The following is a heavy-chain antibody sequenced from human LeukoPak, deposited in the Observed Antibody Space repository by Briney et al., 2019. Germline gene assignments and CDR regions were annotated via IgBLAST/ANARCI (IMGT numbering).Heavy chain of an antibody. D-gene: IGHD3-10*01. V-gene: IGHV4-59*12. Sequence: SETLSLTCTVSGGSISSYYWSWVRQPPGKGLEWIGYVSYSGSTNYNPSLKSRVTISVDTSKNQFSLKLSSVTAADTAVYYCARGVKGPRPIRPHYYGSGSYYPYWGQGTLVTVSS. CDR1: GGSISSYY. J-gene: IGHJ4*02. CDR2: VSYSGST. CDR3: ARGVKGPRPIRPHYYGSGSYYPY.